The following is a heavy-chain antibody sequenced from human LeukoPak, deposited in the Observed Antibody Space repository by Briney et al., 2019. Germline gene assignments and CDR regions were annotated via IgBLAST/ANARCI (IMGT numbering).Heavy chain of an antibody. Sequence: PSETLSLTCTVSGGSISSYYWSWIRQPPGEGLEWIGYIYYSGSTNYNPSLKSRVTISVDTSKNQFSLKLSSVTAADTAVYYCARAKVAARPGWFDPWGQGTLVTVSS. J-gene: IGHJ5*02. D-gene: IGHD6-6*01. V-gene: IGHV4-59*01. CDR2: IYYSGST. CDR3: ARAKVAARPGWFDP. CDR1: GGSISSYY.